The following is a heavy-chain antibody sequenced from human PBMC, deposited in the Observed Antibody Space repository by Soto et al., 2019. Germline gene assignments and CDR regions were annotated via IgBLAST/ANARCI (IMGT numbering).Heavy chain of an antibody. CDR3: ASELTGTAYFDL. D-gene: IGHD1-20*01. CDR1: GYTFTNYH. CDR2: INLFDGGT. Sequence: QVQLVQSGAEVKKPGASVKGSCKASGYTFTNYHMHWVRQAPGLGLERMGTINLFDGGTTYTQRFQGRVTMTRDTSTSTGYMEVRSLRSEDTAVYSCASELTGTAYFDLWGRGTLVTVFS. V-gene: IGHV1-46*01. J-gene: IGHJ2*01.